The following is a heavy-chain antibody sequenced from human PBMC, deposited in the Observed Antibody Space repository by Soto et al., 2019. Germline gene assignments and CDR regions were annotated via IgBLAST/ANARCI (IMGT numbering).Heavy chain of an antibody. J-gene: IGHJ4*02. V-gene: IGHV3-48*02. CDR2: ITSSGTTV. CDR1: GFTFSSYS. CDR3: ARGSSNWAYYFAS. D-gene: IGHD6-13*01. Sequence: EVHLVESGGGLVQPGGSLRLSCAASGFTFSSYSLNWVRQAPGKGLEWVSYITSSGTTVYYADSVRGRFTISRDNAKNSLYLQMNSLRDDDTAVYYCARGSSNWAYYFASWGQGTLVTVSS.